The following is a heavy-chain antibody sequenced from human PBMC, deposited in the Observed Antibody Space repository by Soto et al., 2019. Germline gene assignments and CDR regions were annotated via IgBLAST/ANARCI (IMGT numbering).Heavy chain of an antibody. CDR3: ARGVLH. Sequence: QVQLQESGPGLVQPSQTLSLTCTVSGGSISSGGYYWSWIRQHPGTGLERIGHISYSGSTYYNTSLKSRVTISVDTSRNQFSLIVNSVTAADRAVYYCARGVLHWGQGTLVTVSS. V-gene: IGHV4-31*03. CDR2: ISYSGST. J-gene: IGHJ4*01. CDR1: GGSISSGGYY.